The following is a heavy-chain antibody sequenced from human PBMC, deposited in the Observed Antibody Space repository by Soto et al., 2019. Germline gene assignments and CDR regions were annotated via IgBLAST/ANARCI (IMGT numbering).Heavy chain of an antibody. D-gene: IGHD5-12*01. V-gene: IGHV1-69*01. J-gene: IGHJ5*02. CDR1: GVTFSSFA. CDR2: IIPIFRKP. CDR3: ARSTGSGFPTGTHRFNGFDP. Sequence: QVQLVQSGAEVKQPGSSVKVSCQASGVTFSSFAISWVRQAPGQGLEWMGGIIPIFRKPNYAQNFQGRVTITADESTSSGYMELSRLRTEDTAVYYCARSTGSGFPTGTHRFNGFDPWGQGTLVTVSS.